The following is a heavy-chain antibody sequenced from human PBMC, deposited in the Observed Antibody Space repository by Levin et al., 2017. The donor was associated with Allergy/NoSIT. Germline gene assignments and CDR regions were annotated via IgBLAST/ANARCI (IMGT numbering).Heavy chain of an antibody. Sequence: KISCKASGGTFSSYAISWVRQAPGQGLEWMGGIIPIFGTANYAQKFQGRVTITADESTSTAYMELSSLRSEDTAVYYCASYLERAFGRHSYYYYYGMDVWGQGTTVTVSS. CDR3: ASYLERAFGRHSYYYYYGMDV. CDR1: GGTFSSYA. J-gene: IGHJ6*02. CDR2: IIPIFGTA. V-gene: IGHV1-69*01. D-gene: IGHD1-1*01.